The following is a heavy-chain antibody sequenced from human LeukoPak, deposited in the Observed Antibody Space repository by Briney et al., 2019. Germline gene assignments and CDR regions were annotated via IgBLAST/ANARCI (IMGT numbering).Heavy chain of an antibody. CDR3: ARILGRYYYYYMDV. J-gene: IGHJ6*03. CDR2: MNPNSGNT. Sequence: GASVKVSCKASGYTFASYDINWVRQATGQGLEWMGWMNPNSGNTGYAQKFQGRVTMTRNTSISTAYVELSSLRSEDTAVYYCARILGRYYYYYMDVWGKGTTVTVPS. D-gene: IGHD2-15*01. CDR1: GYTFASYD. V-gene: IGHV1-8*01.